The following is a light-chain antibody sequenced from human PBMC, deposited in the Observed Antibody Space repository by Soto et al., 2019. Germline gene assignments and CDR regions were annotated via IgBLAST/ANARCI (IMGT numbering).Light chain of an antibody. J-gene: IGLJ1*01. V-gene: IGLV2-14*03. CDR2: DVT. CDR1: SSDVGGYNY. CDR3: NSYRGTSTLIV. Sequence: QSALTQPASVSGSPGQSITISCTGTSSDVGGYNYVSWYQQHPGKAPKLIIYDVTSRPSGVSNRFSGSKSGNTATLTISGLQAEDEADYYCNSYRGTSTLIVFGSGTKVTVL.